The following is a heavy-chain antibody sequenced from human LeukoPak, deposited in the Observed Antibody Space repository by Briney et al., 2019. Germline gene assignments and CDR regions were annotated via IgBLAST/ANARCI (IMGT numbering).Heavy chain of an antibody. V-gene: IGHV4-34*01. CDR3: ARGSDAEGYCSSTSCYYFDY. D-gene: IGHD2-2*01. J-gene: IGHJ4*02. Sequence: SETLSLTCAVYGGSFSGYYWSWIRQPPGKGLEWIGEINHSGSTNYNPSLKSRVTISVDTSKNQFSLKLSPVTAADTAVYYCARGSDAEGYCSSTSCYYFDYWGQGTLVTVSS. CDR1: GGSFSGYY. CDR2: INHSGST.